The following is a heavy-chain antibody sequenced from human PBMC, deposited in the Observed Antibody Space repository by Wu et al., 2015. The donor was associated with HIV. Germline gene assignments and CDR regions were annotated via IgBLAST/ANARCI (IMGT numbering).Heavy chain of an antibody. J-gene: IGHJ5*02. Sequence: QVQLVQSEAEVKKPGASVKVSCKASGYTFNNYDINWVRQATGQGLEWMGWMNPNSGNTGYARKFQGRVTMTRNTSISTAYMELSSLRSEDTAVYYCARGLXSGWGNNWFDPWGQGTLVTVSS. V-gene: IGHV1-8*01. CDR3: ARGLXSGWGNNWFDP. CDR2: MNPNSGNT. CDR1: GYTFNNYD. D-gene: IGHD6-19*01.